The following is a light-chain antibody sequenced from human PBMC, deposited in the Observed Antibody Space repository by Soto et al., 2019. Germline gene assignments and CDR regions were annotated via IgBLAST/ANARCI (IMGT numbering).Light chain of an antibody. J-gene: IGLJ1*01. Sequence: QSVLTQPPSVSGAPGQRVTISCTGSSSNIGAGYDVHWYQQLPGSAPKVLIYRNNNRPSGVPDRFTASKSGTSASLAIAGLQAADEADYYCQTFDTRVSGRGFVFGPGTKLTVL. CDR1: SSNIGAGYD. CDR2: RNN. CDR3: QTFDTRVSGRGFV. V-gene: IGLV1-40*01.